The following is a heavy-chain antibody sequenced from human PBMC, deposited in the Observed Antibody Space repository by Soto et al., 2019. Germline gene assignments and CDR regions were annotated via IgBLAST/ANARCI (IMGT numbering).Heavy chain of an antibody. CDR2: IYHSGST. D-gene: IGHD1-26*01. CDR3: ARAGVVGATALDY. Sequence: QLQLQESGSGLVKPSQTLSLTCAVSGGSISSGGYSWSWIRQPPGKGLEWIGYIYHSGSTYYNPALQSRVTISVDRSKDQFSLKLCSVTAADTAVYYYARAGVVGATALDYCGQGTLVTVSS. V-gene: IGHV4-30-2*01. CDR1: GGSISSGGYS. J-gene: IGHJ4*02.